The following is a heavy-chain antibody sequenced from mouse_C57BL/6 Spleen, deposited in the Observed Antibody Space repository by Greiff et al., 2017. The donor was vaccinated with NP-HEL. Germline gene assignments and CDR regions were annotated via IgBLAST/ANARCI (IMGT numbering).Heavy chain of an antibody. D-gene: IGHD2-3*01. CDR2: ISSGSSTI. Sequence: EVQRVESGGGLVKPGGSLKLSCAASGFTFSDYGMHWVRQAPEKGLEWVAYISSGSSTIYYADTVKGRFTIARDNAKNTLFLQMTSLRSEDTAMYYCARHEIYDGSTLFAYWGQGTLVTVSA. CDR3: ARHEIYDGSTLFAY. CDR1: GFTFSDYG. J-gene: IGHJ3*01. V-gene: IGHV5-17*01.